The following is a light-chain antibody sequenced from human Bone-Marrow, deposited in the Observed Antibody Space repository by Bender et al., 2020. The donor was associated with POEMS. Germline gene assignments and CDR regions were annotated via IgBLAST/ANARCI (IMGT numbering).Light chain of an antibody. V-gene: IGLV1-44*01. Sequence: QSVLTQPPSASGTPGQRVTISCSGSSSNIGRNAVDWYQQFPGTAPKLLIYINNQRPSGVPDRFSGSKSGTSASLAISGLQSEDEADYYCAAWEDSLNGWVFGGGTKLTVL. CDR2: INN. CDR3: AAWEDSLNGWV. CDR1: SSNIGRNA. J-gene: IGLJ3*02.